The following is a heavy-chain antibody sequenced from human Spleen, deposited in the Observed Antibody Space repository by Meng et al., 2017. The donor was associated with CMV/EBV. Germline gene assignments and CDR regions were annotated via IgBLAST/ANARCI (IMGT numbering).Heavy chain of an antibody. V-gene: IGHV3-66*02. CDR3: AREVGATNYFDF. Sequence: GESLKISCAASGFTIGGNYMSWVRQAPGKGLEWVSVIYSGGTTYYVDSVKGRFTISRDNSKNTLYLQMNSLRAEDTAVYYCAREVGATNYFDFWGQGTLVTVSS. J-gene: IGHJ4*02. CDR2: IYSGGTT. D-gene: IGHD1-26*01. CDR1: GFTIGGNY.